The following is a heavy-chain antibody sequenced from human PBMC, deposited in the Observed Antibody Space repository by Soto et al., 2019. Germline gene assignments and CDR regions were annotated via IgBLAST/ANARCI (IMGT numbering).Heavy chain of an antibody. V-gene: IGHV3-23*01. CDR2: ISGSGGST. Sequence: EVQLLESGGGLVQPGGSLRLSCAASGFTFSSYAMNWVRQAPGKGLEWVSVISGSGGSTYYADSVKGRFTISRDNSKNTLYLQMNSLRREDTAVYYCAKEVHCGGGSCSWSEGFDYWGQGTLLTVSS. CDR3: AKEVHCGGGSCSWSEGFDY. CDR1: GFTFSSYA. J-gene: IGHJ4*02. D-gene: IGHD2-15*01.